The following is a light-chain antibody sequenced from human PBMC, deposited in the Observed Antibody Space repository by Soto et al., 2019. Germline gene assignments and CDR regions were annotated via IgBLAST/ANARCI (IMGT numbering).Light chain of an antibody. V-gene: IGLV2-11*01. J-gene: IGLJ2*01. Sequence: QSVLIQPPSVSGSPGQSVTISCTGTSSDVGSYDYVSWYQQHPGTVPKPMIYNVNTQPSGVPDRFSGSKSGNTASMTISGLQAEDEADYYCCSYTSSAPVVFGGGTKLTVL. CDR3: CSYTSSAPVV. CDR1: SSDVGSYDY. CDR2: NVN.